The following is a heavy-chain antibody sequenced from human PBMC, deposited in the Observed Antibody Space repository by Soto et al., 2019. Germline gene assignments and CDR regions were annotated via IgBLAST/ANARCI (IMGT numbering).Heavy chain of an antibody. CDR1: GGTFSSYA. D-gene: IGHD2-15*01. J-gene: IGHJ3*02. CDR2: IIPIFGTA. V-gene: IGHV1-69*12. CDR3: ATSVVNLRFDAFDI. Sequence: QVQLVQSGAEVKKPGSSVKVSCKASGGTFSSYAISWVRQAPGQGLEWMGGIIPIFGTANYAQKFQGRVTITADESTSTAYMELSSLSSEDTAVYYCATSVVNLRFDAFDIWGQGTMVTVSS.